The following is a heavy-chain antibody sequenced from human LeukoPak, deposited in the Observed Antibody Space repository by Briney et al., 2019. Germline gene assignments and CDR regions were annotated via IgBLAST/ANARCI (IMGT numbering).Heavy chain of an antibody. CDR2: IYSGGST. J-gene: IGHJ6*02. CDR1: GFTVSSNY. V-gene: IGHV3-66*01. CDR3: ARGVVTTDFSGYYYYGMDV. Sequence: PGGSLRLSCAASGFTVSSNYTSWVRQAPGKGLEWVSVIYSGGSTYYADSVKGRFTISRDNSKNTLYLQMNSLRAEDTAVYYCARGVVTTDFSGYYYYGMDVWGQGTTVTVSS. D-gene: IGHD2-21*02.